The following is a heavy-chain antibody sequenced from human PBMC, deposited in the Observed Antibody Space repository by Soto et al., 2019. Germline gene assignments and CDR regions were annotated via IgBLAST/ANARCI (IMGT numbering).Heavy chain of an antibody. Sequence: GGSLRLSCAASGFTFSSYSMNWVRQAPGKGLEWVSSISSSSSYIYYADSVKGRFTISRDNAKNSLYLQMNSLRAEDPAVYYCARAALGAYSSSPSSAFDVWGQGTMVTVSS. D-gene: IGHD6-6*01. V-gene: IGHV3-21*01. CDR2: ISSSSSYI. CDR1: GFTFSSYS. J-gene: IGHJ3*01. CDR3: ARAALGAYSSSPSSAFDV.